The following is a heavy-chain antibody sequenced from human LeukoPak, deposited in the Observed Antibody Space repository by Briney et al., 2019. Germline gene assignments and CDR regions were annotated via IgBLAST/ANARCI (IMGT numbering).Heavy chain of an antibody. CDR1: GFTFDDDG. CDR3: AELGITMIGGV. Sequence: PGGSLRLSCAASGFTFDDDGMDWVRQVPGKGLEWVSSINWNGNTTAYADSVKGRFTISRDNAKNSLYLQMNSLRAEDTAVYYCAELGITMIGGVWGKGTTVTISS. J-gene: IGHJ6*04. D-gene: IGHD3-10*02. CDR2: INWNGNTT. V-gene: IGHV3-20*04.